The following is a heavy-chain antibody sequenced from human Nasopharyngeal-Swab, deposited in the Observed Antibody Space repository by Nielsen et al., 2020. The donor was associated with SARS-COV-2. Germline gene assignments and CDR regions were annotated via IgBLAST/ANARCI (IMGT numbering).Heavy chain of an antibody. CDR3: ASGGYYDSSGYFPDF. D-gene: IGHD3-22*01. CDR2: ISAHNGNT. V-gene: IGHV1-18*01. CDR1: GYSFTTYA. J-gene: IGHJ3*01. Sequence: ASVKVSCKASGYSFTTYAMNWVRQAPGQGLEWMGWISAHNGNTKYQQKLQGRVTMTTDTSTSTAYMELRSLRSDDTAVYYCASGGYYDSSGYFPDFWGQGTMVTVSS.